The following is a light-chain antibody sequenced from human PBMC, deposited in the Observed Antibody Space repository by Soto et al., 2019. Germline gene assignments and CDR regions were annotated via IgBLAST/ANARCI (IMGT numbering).Light chain of an antibody. CDR1: SSDVGGYNY. Sequence: QSALTQPASVSGSPGQSITISCTGTSSDVGGYNYVSWYQQHPGKAPKLMIYEVSNRPSGVSNRFSGSKSGNTASLTISGLQAEDEDDYYCSSSTSSSTPVVFGGGTKLTVL. CDR2: EVS. J-gene: IGLJ2*01. CDR3: SSSTSSSTPVV. V-gene: IGLV2-14*01.